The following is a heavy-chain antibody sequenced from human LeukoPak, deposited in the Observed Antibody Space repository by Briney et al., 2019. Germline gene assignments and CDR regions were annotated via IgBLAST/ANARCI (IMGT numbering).Heavy chain of an antibody. CDR3: VTDGAEYQLTY. CDR1: GGSISSGSHY. D-gene: IGHD2-2*01. V-gene: IGHV4-61*02. Sequence: PSETLSLTCTVSGGSISSGSHYWNWIRQPAGEGLEWVGRIHTNGNTNYNPSLKSRGTISIDMSNNQFSLKLTSVTAADTAVYYCVTDGAEYQLTYWGQGTLVTVSS. J-gene: IGHJ4*02. CDR2: IHTNGNT.